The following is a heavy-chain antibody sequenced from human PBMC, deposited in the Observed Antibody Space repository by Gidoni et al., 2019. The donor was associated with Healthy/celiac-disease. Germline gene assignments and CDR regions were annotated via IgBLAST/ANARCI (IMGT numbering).Heavy chain of an antibody. Sequence: QVQLVQSGAEVKKPGSSVKVSCKASGGTFSSYTISWVRQAPGQGFEWMGRIIPILGIANYAQKFQGRVTITADKSTSTAYMELSSLRSEDTAVYYCASHFGAARSFDYWGQGTLVTVSS. D-gene: IGHD6-6*01. V-gene: IGHV1-69*02. CDR2: IIPILGIA. CDR1: GGTFSSYT. CDR3: ASHFGAARSFDY. J-gene: IGHJ4*02.